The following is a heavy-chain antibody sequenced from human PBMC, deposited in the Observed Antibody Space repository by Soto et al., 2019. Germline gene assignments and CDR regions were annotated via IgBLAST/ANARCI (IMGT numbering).Heavy chain of an antibody. Sequence: GGSLRLSCAASDFDFSSYGIHWVRQAPGKGLEWVAASSYDGRETFYADSAKGRFTVSKEMSKNTAFLQMNALRHEDTAVYFCARDSGWPILNFDNWGQGTPVTFSS. D-gene: IGHD3-10*01. CDR2: SSYDGRET. CDR1: DFDFSSYG. V-gene: IGHV3-30*03. J-gene: IGHJ4*02. CDR3: ARDSGWPILNFDN.